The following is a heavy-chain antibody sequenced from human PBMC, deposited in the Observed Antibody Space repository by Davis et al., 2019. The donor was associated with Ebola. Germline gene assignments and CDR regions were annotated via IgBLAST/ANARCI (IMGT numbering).Heavy chain of an antibody. V-gene: IGHV1-3*01. CDR1: GYIFTSYA. J-gene: IGHJ6*02. CDR2: INAGNGNT. Sequence: AASVKVSCKASGYIFTSYAIHWVRQAPGQRLEWMGWINAGNGNTKYSQKFQGRVTITRDTSASTAYMELSSLRSEDTAVYYCVWFGDRGPYEYYYYGMDVWGQGTTVTVSS. D-gene: IGHD3-10*01. CDR3: VWFGDRGPYEYYYYGMDV.